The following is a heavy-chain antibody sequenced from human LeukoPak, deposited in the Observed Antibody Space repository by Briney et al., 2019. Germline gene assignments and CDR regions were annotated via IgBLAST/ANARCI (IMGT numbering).Heavy chain of an antibody. D-gene: IGHD6-13*01. Sequence: SETLSLTCTVSGGSISSYYWSWIRQPPGKGLEWTGYIYYSGSTNYNPSLKSRVTISVDTSKNQFSLKLSSVSAADTAVYYCARTTPFTGYSGSWQTFDYWGQGTLVTVSS. CDR3: ARTTPFTGYSGSWQTFDY. CDR1: GGSISSYY. CDR2: IYYSGST. J-gene: IGHJ4*02. V-gene: IGHV4-59*01.